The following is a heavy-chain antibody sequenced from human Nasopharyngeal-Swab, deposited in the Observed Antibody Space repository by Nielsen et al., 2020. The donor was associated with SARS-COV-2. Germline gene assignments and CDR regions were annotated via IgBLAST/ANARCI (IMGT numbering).Heavy chain of an antibody. CDR2: ISSSSSYI. CDR3: TTDLSDTAMVYFDY. Sequence: GESPKISCAASGFTFSSYSMNWVRQAPGKGLEWVSSISSSSSYIYYADSVKGRFTISRDNAKNSLYLQMNSLRAEDTAVYYCTTDLSDTAMVYFDYWGQGTLVTVSS. J-gene: IGHJ4*02. D-gene: IGHD5-18*01. V-gene: IGHV3-21*01. CDR1: GFTFSSYS.